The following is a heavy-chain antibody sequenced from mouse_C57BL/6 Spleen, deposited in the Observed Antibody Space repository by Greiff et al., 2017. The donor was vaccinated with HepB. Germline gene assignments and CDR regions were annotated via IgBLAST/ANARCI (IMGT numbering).Heavy chain of an antibody. V-gene: IGHV1-59*01. Sequence: QVQLQQPGAELVRPGTSVKLSCKASGYTFTSYWMHWVKQRPGQGLEWIGVIDPSDSYTNYNQKFKGKATLTVDTSSSTAYMQLSSLTSEDSAVYYCARSMGSSYEDFDYWGQGTTLTVSS. D-gene: IGHD1-1*01. CDR1: GYTFTSYW. J-gene: IGHJ2*01. CDR2: IDPSDSYT. CDR3: ARSMGSSYEDFDY.